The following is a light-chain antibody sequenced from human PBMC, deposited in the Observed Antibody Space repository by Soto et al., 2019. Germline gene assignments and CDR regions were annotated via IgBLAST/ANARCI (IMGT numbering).Light chain of an antibody. CDR2: ENN. CDR3: GTWDSSLSSGV. CDR1: SSNIGRHD. Sequence: QSVLTQPPSVSAAPGQKVTISCSGSSSNIGRHDVSWYQQLPGAAPKLLIYENNQRVSGIPDRFSGSKSGTSATLGITGRQTGDEADYYCGTWDSSLSSGVFGGGTKLTVL. J-gene: IGLJ3*02. V-gene: IGLV1-51*02.